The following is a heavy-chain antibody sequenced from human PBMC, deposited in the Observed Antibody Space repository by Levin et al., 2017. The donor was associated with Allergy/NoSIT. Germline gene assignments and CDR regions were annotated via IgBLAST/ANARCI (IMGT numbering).Heavy chain of an antibody. V-gene: IGHV3-30*18. Sequence: GGSLRLSCAASGFTFSNYGIHWVRQAPGGGLEWVALISYDGSNKNYADSVKGRFTISRDNSKNTLYLQMNSLRAEDTAVYFCAKGANYGSGTFPFYYFDCWGQGTLVAVSS. CDR3: AKGANYGSGTFPFYYFDC. D-gene: IGHD3-10*01. CDR1: GFTFSNYG. CDR2: ISYDGSNK. J-gene: IGHJ4*02.